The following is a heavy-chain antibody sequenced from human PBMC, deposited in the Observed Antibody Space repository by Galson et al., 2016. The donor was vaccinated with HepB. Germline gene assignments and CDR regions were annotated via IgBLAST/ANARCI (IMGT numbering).Heavy chain of an antibody. J-gene: IGHJ4*02. V-gene: IGHV3-74*01. CDR2: INPDGSRT. Sequence: SLRLSCATSGFTFSIYWMHWVRQVPGKGLVWVARINPDGSRTTYADSVKGRFTISRDNVENSLYLQMNSLRAEDTAVYYCARYDHGEDRSDYWGQGTLVTVSS. CDR1: GFTFSIYW. D-gene: IGHD4-17*01. CDR3: ARYDHGEDRSDY.